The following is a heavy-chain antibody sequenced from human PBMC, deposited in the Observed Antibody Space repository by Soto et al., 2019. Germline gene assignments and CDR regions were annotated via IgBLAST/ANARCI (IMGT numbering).Heavy chain of an antibody. CDR3: ARRESPRWLKPPFFDY. Sequence: GTLSLTCTVSGGSISSSSYYWGWIRQPPGKGLEWIGSIYYSGSTYYNPSLKSRVTISVDTSKNQFSLKLSSVTAADTAVYYCARRESPRWLKPPFFDYWGQGTLVTVSS. V-gene: IGHV4-39*01. J-gene: IGHJ4*02. CDR2: IYYSGST. CDR1: GGSISSSSYY. D-gene: IGHD6-19*01.